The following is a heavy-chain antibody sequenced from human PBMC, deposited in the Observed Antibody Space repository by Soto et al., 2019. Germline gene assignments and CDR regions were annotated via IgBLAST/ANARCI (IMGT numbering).Heavy chain of an antibody. V-gene: IGHV5-10-1*01. Sequence: LKISCKGSGYSFAGYWITWVRQKPGKGLEWMGRIDPSDSQTYYSPSFRGHVTISVTKSITTVFLQWSSLRASDTAMYYCARQIYDSDTGPNFQYYFDSWGQGTPVTSPQ. CDR2: IDPSDSQT. D-gene: IGHD3-22*01. CDR3: ARQIYDSDTGPNFQYYFDS. J-gene: IGHJ4*02. CDR1: GYSFAGYW.